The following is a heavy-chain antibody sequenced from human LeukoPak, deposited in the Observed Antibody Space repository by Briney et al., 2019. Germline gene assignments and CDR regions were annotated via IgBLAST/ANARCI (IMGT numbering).Heavy chain of an antibody. D-gene: IGHD2-2*01. CDR1: GFTFSSYA. J-gene: IGHJ6*03. Sequence: PGGSLKLSCKASGFTFSSYAMHWVRQAPGQGLEWMAFIRSYGSNKFYADSVKGRFTISRDTFKNTLYLQMNSLRTEDSAIYYCAKAGYCATTGCPDYYYMDVWGRGTTVTVSS. CDR3: AKAGYCATTGCPDYYYMDV. CDR2: IRSYGSNK. V-gene: IGHV3-30*02.